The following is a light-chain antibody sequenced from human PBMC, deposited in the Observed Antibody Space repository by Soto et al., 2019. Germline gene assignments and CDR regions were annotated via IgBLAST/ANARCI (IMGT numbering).Light chain of an antibody. CDR1: QSVSSN. CDR3: QQYNNWPKT. CDR2: GAS. Sequence: EIVMTQSPATLSVSPGERATLSCRASQSVSSNLAWYQQKPGQAPRLLIYGASTSATGIPARFSGSGSGTEFTLTISSLQSEDLAVYYCQQYNNWPKTFGQGTKVDIK. V-gene: IGKV3-15*01. J-gene: IGKJ1*01.